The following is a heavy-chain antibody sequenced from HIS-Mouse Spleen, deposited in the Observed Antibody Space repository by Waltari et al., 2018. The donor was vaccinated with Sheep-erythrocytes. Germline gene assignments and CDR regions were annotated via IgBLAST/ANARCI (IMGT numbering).Heavy chain of an antibody. J-gene: IGHJ4*02. D-gene: IGHD5-12*01. CDR2: SEPGASDT. CDR3: ARLFYVDIVATTLFDY. Sequence: EVQLVQSGAEVKKPGESLKISCKGSGYSFTSYWIGWVRQLPGKGLEWKGISEPGASDTRYSTSSQGKVTISAAKSISTAYLQWSSLKASDTAMYYCARLFYVDIVATTLFDYWGQGTLVTVSS. V-gene: IGHV5-51*01. CDR1: GYSFTSYW.